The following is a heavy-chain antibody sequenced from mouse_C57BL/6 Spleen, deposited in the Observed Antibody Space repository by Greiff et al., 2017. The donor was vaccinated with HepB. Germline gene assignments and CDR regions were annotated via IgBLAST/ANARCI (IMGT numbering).Heavy chain of an antibody. D-gene: IGHD2-3*01. V-gene: IGHV10-1*01. CDR1: GFSFNTYA. CDR3: VRHDDGYYPAMDY. J-gene: IGHJ4*01. CDR2: IRSKSNNYAT. Sequence: EVHLVESGGGLVQPKGSLKLSCAASGFSFNTYAMNWVRQAPGKGLEWVARIRSKSNNYATYYADSVKDRFTISRDDSESMLYLQMNNLKTEDTAMYYCVRHDDGYYPAMDYWGQGTSVTVSS.